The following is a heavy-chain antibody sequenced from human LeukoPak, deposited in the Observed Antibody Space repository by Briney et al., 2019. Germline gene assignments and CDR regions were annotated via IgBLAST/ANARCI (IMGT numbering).Heavy chain of an antibody. V-gene: IGHV1-24*01. CDR1: GYTLTELS. D-gene: IGHD6-19*01. CDR2: FDPEDGET. CDR3: ARDHLPVAGMGWFDP. Sequence: ASVKVSCKVSGYTLTELSMHWVRQAPGKGLEWMGGFDPEDGETIYAQKFQGRVTITRDTSASTAYMELSSLRSEDSAVYYCARDHLPVAGMGWFDPWGQGTLVTVSS. J-gene: IGHJ5*02.